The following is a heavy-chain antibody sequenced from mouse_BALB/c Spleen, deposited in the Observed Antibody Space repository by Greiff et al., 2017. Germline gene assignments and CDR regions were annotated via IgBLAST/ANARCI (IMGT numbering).Heavy chain of an antibody. J-gene: IGHJ2*01. CDR1: GFTFSSYG. CDR3: ARRGKSTRIKGGYFDY. Sequence: EVKLVESGGGLVQPGGSLKLSCAASGFTFSSYGMSWVRQTPDKRLELVATINSNGGSTYYPDSVKGRFTISRDNAKNTLYLQMSSLKSEDTAMYYCARRGKSTRIKGGYFDYWGQGTTLTVSS. D-gene: IGHD2-4*01. V-gene: IGHV5-6-3*01. CDR2: INSNGGST.